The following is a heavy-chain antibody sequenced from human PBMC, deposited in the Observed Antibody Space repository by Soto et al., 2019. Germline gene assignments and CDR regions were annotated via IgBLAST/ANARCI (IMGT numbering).Heavy chain of an antibody. V-gene: IGHV3-21*01. CDR2: ISSNSAYI. Sequence: PGGSLRLSCAASGFTFRSFTMNWVRQAPGKGLEWVSTISSNSAYIYYTDALRGRFTISRDNAKNSLHLQMNSLRAEDTAVYYCTIDASRDSRARGWFAPWGPGTLVTVSS. CDR3: TIDASRDSRARGWFAP. J-gene: IGHJ5*02. CDR1: GFTFRSFT. D-gene: IGHD6-13*01.